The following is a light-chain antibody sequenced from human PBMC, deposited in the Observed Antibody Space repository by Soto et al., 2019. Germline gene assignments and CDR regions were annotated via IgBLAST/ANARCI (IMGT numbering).Light chain of an antibody. V-gene: IGKV1-39*01. J-gene: IGKJ2*01. Sequence: DIQMTQSPSSLSASVGDRVTITCRTSQTINNYLNWYRQKPGKVPEVLIYGAFSLQRGVSSRFTGSASGTYFTLTISSLQREDSATYYCQQVYGFPHTFGQGTKVEV. CDR2: GAF. CDR1: QTINNY. CDR3: QQVYGFPHT.